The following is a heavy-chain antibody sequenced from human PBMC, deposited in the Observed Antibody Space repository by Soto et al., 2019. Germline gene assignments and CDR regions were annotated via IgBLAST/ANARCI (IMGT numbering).Heavy chain of an antibody. CDR3: ARGFLGSGSYSDYYYGMDV. CDR2: ISAYNGNT. CDR1: GYTLTSYG. D-gene: IGHD3-10*01. Sequence: ASVKVSCKASGYTLTSYGISWVRQAPGQGLEWMGWISAYNGNTNYAQKLQGRVTMTTDTSTSTAYMELRSLRSDDTAVYYCARGFLGSGSYSDYYYGMDVWGQGTTVTVSS. J-gene: IGHJ6*02. V-gene: IGHV1-18*01.